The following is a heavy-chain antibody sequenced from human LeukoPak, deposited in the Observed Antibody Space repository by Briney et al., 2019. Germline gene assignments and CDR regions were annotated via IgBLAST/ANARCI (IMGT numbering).Heavy chain of an antibody. D-gene: IGHD2-15*01. CDR2: INYSGGT. Sequence: SETLSLTCAVYGGSFSGYYWTWIRQPPGKGLEWIGEINYSGGTNYHPSLKSRVTISLDTSRNQFSLKLSSVTAADTAVYYCASPTLGYCSGGSCSLGDAFDIWGQGTMVTVSS. CDR3: ASPTLGYCSGGSCSLGDAFDI. J-gene: IGHJ3*02. CDR1: GGSFSGYY. V-gene: IGHV4-34*01.